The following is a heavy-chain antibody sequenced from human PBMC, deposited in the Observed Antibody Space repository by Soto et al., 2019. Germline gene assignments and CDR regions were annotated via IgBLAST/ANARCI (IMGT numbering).Heavy chain of an antibody. CDR1: GGSMNTYY. J-gene: IGHJ4*02. CDR2: IYSSGST. D-gene: IGHD2-15*01. Sequence: SETLSLTCSVSGGSMNTYYWSWIRQPPGKGLEWIGYIYSSGSTNYKLSLKSRVVFSVDTSKNQFSLKLSSVTAADTAVYYCARGSGNPFDYWGQGTLVPVSS. CDR3: ARGSGNPFDY. V-gene: IGHV4-59*01.